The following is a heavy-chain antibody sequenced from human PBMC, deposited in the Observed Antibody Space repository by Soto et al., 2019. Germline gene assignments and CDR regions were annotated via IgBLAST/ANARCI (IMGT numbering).Heavy chain of an antibody. CDR2: ISSSGSTI. Sequence: EVQLVESGGGLVQPGGSLRLSCAASGFTFSSYEMNWVRQAPGKGLEWVSYISSSGSTIYYADSVKGRFTISRDNAKNSLYLQMNSLRAEDTAVYYCATDRVDRSSGGSCYENGGMDVWGQGTTVTVSS. J-gene: IGHJ6*02. CDR1: GFTFSSYE. D-gene: IGHD2-15*01. CDR3: ATDRVDRSSGGSCYENGGMDV. V-gene: IGHV3-48*03.